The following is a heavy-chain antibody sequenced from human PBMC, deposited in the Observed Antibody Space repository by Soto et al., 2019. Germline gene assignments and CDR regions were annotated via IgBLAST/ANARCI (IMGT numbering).Heavy chain of an antibody. D-gene: IGHD3-22*01. V-gene: IGHV1-18*01. CDR3: ARDHDSSGYYSVGGY. Sequence: ASVKVSCKASGYTFTSYGIRWVRQAPGQGLEWMGWISAYNGNTNYAQKLQGRVTMTTDTSTSTAYMELRSLRSDDTAVYYCARDHDSSGYYSVGGYWGQGTLVNVSS. J-gene: IGHJ4*02. CDR1: GYTFTSYG. CDR2: ISAYNGNT.